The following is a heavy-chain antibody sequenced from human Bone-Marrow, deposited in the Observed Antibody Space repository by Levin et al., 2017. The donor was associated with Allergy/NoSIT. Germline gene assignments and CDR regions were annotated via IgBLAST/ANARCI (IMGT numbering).Heavy chain of an antibody. CDR3: ARGFRNDFWSGYYTRYYYYYMDV. V-gene: IGHV7-4-1*02. D-gene: IGHD3-3*01. J-gene: IGHJ6*03. CDR2: INTNTGNP. CDR1: GYTFTSYA. Sequence: ASVKVSCKASGYTFTSYAMNWVRQAPGQGLEWMGWINTNTGNPTYAQGFTGRFVFSLDTSVSTAYLQISSLKAEDTAVYYCARGFRNDFWSGYYTRYYYYYMDVWGKGTTVTVSS.